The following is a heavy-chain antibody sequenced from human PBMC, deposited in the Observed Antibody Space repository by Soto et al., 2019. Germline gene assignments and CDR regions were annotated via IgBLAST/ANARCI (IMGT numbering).Heavy chain of an antibody. V-gene: IGHV2-5*02. CDR1: GFSLTTSGVG. Sequence: QITLNESGPPPVQPRQPLTLTCTFSGFSLTTSGVGVGWIRQSPGKAPEWLALIYWDDDKRYSPSLKSRLTITKDTSKNQVVLTMADLDPADTATYYCAHRVLRTVFGLVTTTAIYFDFWGQGTPVAVSS. CDR2: IYWDDDK. J-gene: IGHJ4*02. D-gene: IGHD3-3*01. CDR3: AHRVLRTVFGLVTTTAIYFDF.